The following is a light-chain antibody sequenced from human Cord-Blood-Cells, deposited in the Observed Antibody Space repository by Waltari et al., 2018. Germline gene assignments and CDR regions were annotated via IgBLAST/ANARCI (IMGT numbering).Light chain of an antibody. Sequence: EIVLTQSPATLSLSPGERATLSCRASQSVSSYLAWYQQKPGQAPRLLIYDASNRATGIPARFSVSGSGTDFTLTISSLEPEDFAVYYCQQRSKYTFGQGTKLEIK. V-gene: IGKV3-11*01. CDR1: QSVSSY. J-gene: IGKJ2*01. CDR3: QQRSKYT. CDR2: DAS.